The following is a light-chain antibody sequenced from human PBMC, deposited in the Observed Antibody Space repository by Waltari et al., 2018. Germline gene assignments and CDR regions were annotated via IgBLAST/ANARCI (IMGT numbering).Light chain of an antibody. V-gene: IGKV3-15*01. CDR1: QSVGSS. CDR2: GAS. Sequence: EIVMTQSPAILSVSPGEGATLSCRARQSVGSSLAWYQQKPGQAPRLLIFGASTRATGIPARFSGSGSGTEFTLSITSLQSEDFATYYCQQSYSTPPTFGPGTKVDIK. J-gene: IGKJ3*01. CDR3: QQSYSTPPT.